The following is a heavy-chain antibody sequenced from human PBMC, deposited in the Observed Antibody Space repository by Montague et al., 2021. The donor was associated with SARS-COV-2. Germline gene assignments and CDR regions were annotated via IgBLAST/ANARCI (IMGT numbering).Heavy chain of an antibody. CDR1: GGSVSSGGYY. CDR2: IFYTGTP. CDR3: ARRRTTAGTWFFDY. J-gene: IGHJ4*02. V-gene: IGHV4-31*03. D-gene: IGHD6-13*01. Sequence: TLSLTCTVSGGSVSSGGYYGTWIRQHPVRGLEWLAYIFYTGTPYYTSSLKSRLSISMDSSKNQFSPDLSSVTAADTAVYYCARRRTTAGTWFFDYWGQGTLVTVSS.